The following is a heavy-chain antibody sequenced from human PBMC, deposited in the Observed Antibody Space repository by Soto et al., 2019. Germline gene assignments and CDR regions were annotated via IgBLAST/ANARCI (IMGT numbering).Heavy chain of an antibody. CDR2: ISSSSSTI. D-gene: IGHD6-13*01. V-gene: IGHV3-48*01. CDR3: ASASISCNAALRFYY. Sequence: EVQLVESGGGLVQPGGSLRLSCAASGFTFSSYSMNWVRQAPGKGLEWVSYISSSSSTIYYADSMKGRFTISRDHAKNSVSLQMRSLRAEATAVYYCASASISCNAALRFYYWGQGTLGTVSS. CDR1: GFTFSSYS. J-gene: IGHJ4*02.